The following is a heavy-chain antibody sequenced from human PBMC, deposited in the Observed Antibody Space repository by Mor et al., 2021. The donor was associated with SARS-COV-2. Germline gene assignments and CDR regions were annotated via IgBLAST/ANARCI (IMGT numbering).Heavy chain of an antibody. V-gene: IGHV3-33*01. CDR3: ARMAYYDSSGLTDYYYY. CDR2: IWFDGSNK. J-gene: IGHJ6*03. Sequence: LEWVAVIWFDGSNKNFADSVKGRFTISRDNSKNTLYLQMNSLRAEDTAVYYCARMAYYDSSGLTDYYYY. D-gene: IGHD3-22*01.